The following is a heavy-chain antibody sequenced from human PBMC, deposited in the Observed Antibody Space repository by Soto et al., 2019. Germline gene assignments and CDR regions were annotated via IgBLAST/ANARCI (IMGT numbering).Heavy chain of an antibody. CDR3: AKAHYDILTGYFPYYFDY. V-gene: IGHV3-23*01. J-gene: IGHJ4*02. CDR2: ISGSGGST. CDR1: GFTFSSYA. D-gene: IGHD3-9*01. Sequence: PGGSLRLSCAASGFTFSSYAMSWVRQAPGKGLEWVSAISGSGGSTYYADSVKGRFTISRDNSKNTLYLQMNSLRAEDTAVYYCAKAHYDILTGYFPYYFDYWGQGTLVTVSS.